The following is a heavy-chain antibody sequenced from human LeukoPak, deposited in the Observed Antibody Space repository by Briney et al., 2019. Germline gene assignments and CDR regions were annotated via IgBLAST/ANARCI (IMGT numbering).Heavy chain of an antibody. J-gene: IGHJ4*02. Sequence: PGGSLRLSCAASGVPFSSYAMHWVRQAPGMGLEYVSAISSNGGSTSYANSVKGRFTISRDNSKNTLYLQMGSLRAEDMAVYYCARCSILVVSILDYCGQGSLVTVSS. V-gene: IGHV3-64*01. CDR2: ISSNGGST. CDR1: GVPFSSYA. D-gene: IGHD2-2*01. CDR3: ARCSILVVSILDY.